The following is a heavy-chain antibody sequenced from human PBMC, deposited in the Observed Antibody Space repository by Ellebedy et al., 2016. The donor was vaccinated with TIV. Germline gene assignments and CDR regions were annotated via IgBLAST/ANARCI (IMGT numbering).Heavy chain of an antibody. J-gene: IGHJ6*02. D-gene: IGHD3-10*01. CDR3: AKGGLWFGEAYYYGMDV. CDR2: ISGSGGST. CDR1: GFTFSSYA. V-gene: IGHV3-23*01. Sequence: GESLKISXAASGFTFSSYAMSWVRQAPGKGLEWVSAISGSGGSTYYADSVKGRFTISRDNSKNTLYLQMNSLRAEDTAVYCCAKGGLWFGEAYYYGMDVWGQGTTVTVSS.